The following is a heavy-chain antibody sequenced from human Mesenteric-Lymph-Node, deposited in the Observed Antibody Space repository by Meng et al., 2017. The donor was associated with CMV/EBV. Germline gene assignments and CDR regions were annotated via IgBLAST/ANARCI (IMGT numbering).Heavy chain of an antibody. D-gene: IGHD6-13*01. CDR3: ARVYSSSWYYFDY. J-gene: IGHJ4*02. CDR2: MNPNSGNT. Sequence: KASGYTFTSYDINWVRQATGQGLEWMGWMNPNSGNTGYAQKFQGRVTMTRNTSISTAYMELSSLRSEDTAVYYCARVYSSSWYYFDYWGQGTLVTVSS. CDR1: GYTFTSYD. V-gene: IGHV1-8*01.